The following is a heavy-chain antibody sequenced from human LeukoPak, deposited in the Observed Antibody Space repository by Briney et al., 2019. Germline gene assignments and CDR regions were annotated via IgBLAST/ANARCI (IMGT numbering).Heavy chain of an antibody. Sequence: ASVKVSCKASGYTFPDFYIHWVRQAPGQGLEWMGRISPKSGGTDYAQKFQGRVSMTRDTSINTAHMELSSLRSDDTAVFYCARKSSGTFFNWGQGTLVTVSS. D-gene: IGHD3-10*01. J-gene: IGHJ4*02. CDR1: GYTFPDFY. V-gene: IGHV1-2*02. CDR3: ARKSSGTFFN. CDR2: ISPKSGGT.